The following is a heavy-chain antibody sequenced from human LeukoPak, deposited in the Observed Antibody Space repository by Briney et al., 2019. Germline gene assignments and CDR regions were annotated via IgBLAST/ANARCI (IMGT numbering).Heavy chain of an antibody. CDR3: SRSVTTSYYYHGMDV. D-gene: IGHD3-3*01. CDR2: IYSGGST. Sequence: GGSLRLSCAASGFTVSSNYMSWVRQAPGKGPEWVSVIYSGGSTYYADSVKGRFSISRDNSKNTLYLQMNSLRAEDTAVYYCSRSVTTSYYYHGMDVWGQGTTVTVSS. V-gene: IGHV3-53*01. J-gene: IGHJ6*02. CDR1: GFTVSSNY.